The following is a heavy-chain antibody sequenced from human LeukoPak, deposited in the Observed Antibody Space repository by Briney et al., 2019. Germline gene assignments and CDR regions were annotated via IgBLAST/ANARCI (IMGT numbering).Heavy chain of an antibody. Sequence: GGSLRLSCAASGFTFSSYALSWVRQAPGKGLEWVSAIGGSGSSTYYADSVKGRFTISRDNSKNVLYLQMNSLRAEDTAIYYCGKDSWFDPWGPGTLVTVSS. CDR1: GFTFSSYA. V-gene: IGHV3-23*01. CDR3: GKDSWFDP. J-gene: IGHJ5*02. CDR2: IGGSGSST.